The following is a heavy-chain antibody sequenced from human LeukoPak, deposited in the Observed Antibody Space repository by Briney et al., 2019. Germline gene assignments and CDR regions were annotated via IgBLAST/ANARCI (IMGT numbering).Heavy chain of an antibody. V-gene: IGHV4-31*03. CDR3: AREVYSSGWYDYYFDY. CDR2: IYYSGST. J-gene: IGHJ4*02. CDR1: GGSISSSSYY. D-gene: IGHD6-19*01. Sequence: SETLSLTCTVSGGSISSSSYYWSWIRQHPGKGLEWIGYIYYSGSTYYNPSLKSRVTISVDTSKNQFSLKLSSVTAADTAVYYCAREVYSSGWYDYYFDYWGQGTLVTVSS.